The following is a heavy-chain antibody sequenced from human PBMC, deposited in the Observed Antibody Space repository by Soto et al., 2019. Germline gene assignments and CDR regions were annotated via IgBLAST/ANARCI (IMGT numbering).Heavy chain of an antibody. D-gene: IGHD6-13*01. J-gene: IGHJ4*02. Sequence: QLQLQESGSGLVKPSQTLSLTCAVSGGSISSGGYSWSWIRQPPGKGLEWIGYIYHSGSTYYNPSLXSXVXIXXARSKNQFSLKLSSVTAADTAVYYCASGQQLVRNYWGQGTLVTVSS. CDR2: IYHSGST. CDR3: ASGQQLVRNY. V-gene: IGHV4-30-2*01. CDR1: GGSISSGGYS.